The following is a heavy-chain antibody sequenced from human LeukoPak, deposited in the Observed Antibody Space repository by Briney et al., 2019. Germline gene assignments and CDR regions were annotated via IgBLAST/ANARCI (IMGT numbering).Heavy chain of an antibody. V-gene: IGHV5-51*01. CDR2: IYPGDSDT. CDR3: ARCREGPLYYYDSSGYYLDY. Sequence: GESLKISCKGSGYSFTSYWIGWVRQMPGKGLEWMGIIYPGDSDTRYSPSFQGQVTISADKSISTAYLQWSSLKASDTAMYYCARCREGPLYYYDSSGYYLDYWGQGTLVTVSS. J-gene: IGHJ4*02. CDR1: GYSFTSYW. D-gene: IGHD3-22*01.